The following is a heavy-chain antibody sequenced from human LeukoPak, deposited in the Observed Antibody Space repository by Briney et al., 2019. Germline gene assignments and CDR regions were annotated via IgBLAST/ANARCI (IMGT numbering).Heavy chain of an antibody. CDR3: ARRIAAAAAPYYFDY. Sequence: GGSLRLSCAASGFTFSSYAMSWVRQAPGKGLEWVSAISGSGGSTYYADSVKGRFTISRDNSKNTLYLQMNSLRAEDTAVYYCARRIAAAAAPYYFDYWGQGTLVTVSS. D-gene: IGHD6-13*01. V-gene: IGHV3-23*01. J-gene: IGHJ4*02. CDR1: GFTFSSYA. CDR2: ISGSGGST.